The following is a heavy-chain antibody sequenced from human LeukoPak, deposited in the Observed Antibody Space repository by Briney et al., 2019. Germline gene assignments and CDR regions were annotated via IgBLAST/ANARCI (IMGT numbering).Heavy chain of an antibody. V-gene: IGHV1-69*05. Sequence: SVKVSCKASGGTFSSYAISWVRQAPGQGLEWMGGIIPIFGTANYAQKFQGRVTITTDESTSTAYMKLSSLRSEDTAVYYCARFDSSGWPYSDYWGQGTLVTVSS. CDR3: ARFDSSGWPYSDY. J-gene: IGHJ4*02. CDR1: GGTFSSYA. D-gene: IGHD6-19*01. CDR2: IIPIFGTA.